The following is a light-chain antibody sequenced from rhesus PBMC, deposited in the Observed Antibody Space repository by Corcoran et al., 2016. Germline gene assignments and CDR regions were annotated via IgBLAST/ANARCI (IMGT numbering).Light chain of an antibody. Sequence: QAALTQPRSVSGSPGQSVTISCTGTSSEIGGYNYVSWYQQHPGTAPKLMIYEVSKRPSGVSDRFSGSKSDNTASLTISGLQAEDEADYYCCSYAGSYTYIFGAGTRLTVL. CDR3: CSYAGSYTYI. CDR2: EVS. CDR1: SSEIGGYNY. V-gene: IGLV2-32*01. J-gene: IGLJ1*01.